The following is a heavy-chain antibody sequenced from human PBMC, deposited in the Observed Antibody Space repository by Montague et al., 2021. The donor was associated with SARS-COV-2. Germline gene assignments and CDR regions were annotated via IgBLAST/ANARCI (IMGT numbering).Heavy chain of an antibody. V-gene: IGHV4-34*01. CDR1: GGSFSGYY. D-gene: IGHD3-22*01. J-gene: IGHJ2*01. CDR2: INHSGST. Sequence: SETLSLTCAVHGGSFSGYYWSWIRQPPGKGLEWIGEINHSGSTNYNPSLKSRVSISVDTSKNQFSLKLSSVTAADTAVYYCARGAPTITMIVVVFTGAGWYFDLWAVAPWSLSPQ. CDR3: ARGAPTITMIVVVFTGAGWYFDL.